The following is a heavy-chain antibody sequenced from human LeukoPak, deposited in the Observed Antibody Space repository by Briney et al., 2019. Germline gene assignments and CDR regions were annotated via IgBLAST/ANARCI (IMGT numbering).Heavy chain of an antibody. CDR1: GFPVSGSY. D-gene: IGHD3-16*01. Sequence: GGSLSLSCAASGFPVSGSYMSWVRQAPGKGLEWVSIIYAGGNTYYADSVKGRFTISRDISKNTVDLQMNSLRAEDTAVYYCAKIQSYALNFWGQGTLVTVSS. CDR2: IYAGGNT. CDR3: AKIQSYALNF. J-gene: IGHJ4*02. V-gene: IGHV3-53*01.